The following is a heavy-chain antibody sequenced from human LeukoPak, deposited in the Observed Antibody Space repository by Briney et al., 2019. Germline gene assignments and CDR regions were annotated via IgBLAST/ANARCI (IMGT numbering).Heavy chain of an antibody. V-gene: IGHV3-48*01. Sequence: GGSLRLSCEASGFTFNTYTMNWVRQAPGKGLEWVSYISGSSGIIDYADSVRGRFTISRDNAKNSLYLQMNSLRAEDTAVYYCARDQGNPYYDILTGYLSNYFDYWGQGTLVTVSS. CDR3: ARDQGNPYYDILTGYLSNYFDY. J-gene: IGHJ4*02. CDR2: ISGSSGII. D-gene: IGHD3-9*01. CDR1: GFTFNTYT.